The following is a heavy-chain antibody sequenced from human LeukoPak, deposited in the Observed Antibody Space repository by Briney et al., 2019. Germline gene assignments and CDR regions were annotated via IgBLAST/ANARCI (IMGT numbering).Heavy chain of an antibody. D-gene: IGHD3-10*01. CDR3: AGDTDDYSYMDV. Sequence: SETLSLTCAIYGGSFSGNYWSWIRQPPGKGLEWIGEIDPSGTTNYNPSLKSRVTISGDTSKNQFSLNLTSVTAADTAVYYCAGDTDDYSYMDVWGKGATVTVSS. CDR2: IDPSGTT. V-gene: IGHV4-34*01. J-gene: IGHJ6*03. CDR1: GGSFSGNY.